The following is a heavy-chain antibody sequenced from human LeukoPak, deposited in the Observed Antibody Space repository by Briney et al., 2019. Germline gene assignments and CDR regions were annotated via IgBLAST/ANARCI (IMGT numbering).Heavy chain of an antibody. J-gene: IGHJ4*02. CDR2: ISAYNGNT. D-gene: IGHD2-15*01. CDR3: ARYGVGYCSGGSCFGPSEPFDY. V-gene: IGHV1-18*01. CDR1: GYTFTSYG. Sequence: ASVKVSCKASGYTFTSYGISWVRQAPGQGLEWMGWISAYNGNTNYAQKLQGRVTMTTDTSTSTTYMELRSLRSDDTAVYYCARYGVGYCSGGSCFGPSEPFDYWGQGTLVTVSS.